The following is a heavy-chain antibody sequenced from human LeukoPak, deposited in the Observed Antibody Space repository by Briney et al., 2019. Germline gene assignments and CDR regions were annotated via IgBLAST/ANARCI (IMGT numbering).Heavy chain of an antibody. CDR3: AKDAASVWWLRSYFDY. V-gene: IGHV3-23*01. Sequence: QSGGSLRLSCAASGLTLSSSGMRSVRQAPGKGLEWVSAISGSGGSTYYADSVKGGFIISRDNSKNTLYLQVNSLRADDTAVYYCAKDAASVWWLRSYFDYWGQGTLVTVSS. CDR2: ISGSGGST. J-gene: IGHJ4*02. D-gene: IGHD5-12*01. CDR1: GLTLSSSG.